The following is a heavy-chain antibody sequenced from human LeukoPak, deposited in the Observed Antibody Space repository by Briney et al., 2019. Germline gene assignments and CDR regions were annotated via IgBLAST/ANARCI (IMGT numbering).Heavy chain of an antibody. V-gene: IGHV1-24*01. CDR2: FDPENDER. CDR3: ATEMTSVVPDY. D-gene: IGHD4-11*01. CDR1: GHTLSELT. Sequence: ASVKVSCKVSGHTLSELTMYWVRQAPGKGLEWMGGFDPENDERMYARNFRGRVTMTEDTSTDTAYMELSSLRSDDTAVYFCATEMTSVVPDYWGQGTLVTVPS. J-gene: IGHJ4*02.